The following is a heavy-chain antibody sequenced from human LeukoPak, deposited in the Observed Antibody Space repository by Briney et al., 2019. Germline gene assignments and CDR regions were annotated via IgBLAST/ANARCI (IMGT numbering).Heavy chain of an antibody. J-gene: IGHJ4*02. CDR1: GFTFSSYH. CDR2: INYGNRPT. Sequence: GGSLRLSCAASGFTFSSYHMHWVRQAPGKGLEWLSYINYGNRPTYYADSVKGRFTISRDNAKNSLYLQLDGLRVEDTAVYYCVRDYQWSLGFWGQGTPVTVSS. D-gene: IGHD2-15*01. CDR3: VRDYQWSLGF. V-gene: IGHV3-48*01.